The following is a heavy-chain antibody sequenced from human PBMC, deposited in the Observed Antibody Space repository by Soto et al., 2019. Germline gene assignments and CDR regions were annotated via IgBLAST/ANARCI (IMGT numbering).Heavy chain of an antibody. Sequence: GGSLRLSCAASGFTFTNYWIHWGRQAPGKGAEWVSRIKYDESSTSYADSVKGRFTISRDNAKNTLYLKVNGLRAEDTAVYYCARAGGLLVTTPVYYGMDVWGQGTTVTVSS. D-gene: IGHD4-17*01. CDR1: GFTFTNYW. CDR3: ARAGGLLVTTPVYYGMDV. J-gene: IGHJ6*02. V-gene: IGHV3-74*01. CDR2: IKYDESST.